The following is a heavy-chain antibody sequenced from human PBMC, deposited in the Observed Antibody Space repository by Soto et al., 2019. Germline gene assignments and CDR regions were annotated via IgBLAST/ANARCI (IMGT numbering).Heavy chain of an antibody. J-gene: IGHJ4*02. Sequence: PSQTLSLTCAISGDSVSGNSVAWNWIRQSPSRGLEWLGRTYYRSKWYNDYAVSVNSRVSINPDTSKNQFSLQLNSVTPDDTAVYYCARAMTAAGTGYDYWGQGTLVTVSS. D-gene: IGHD6-13*01. V-gene: IGHV6-1*01. CDR2: TYYRSKWYN. CDR3: ARAMTAAGTGYDY. CDR1: GDSVSGNSVA.